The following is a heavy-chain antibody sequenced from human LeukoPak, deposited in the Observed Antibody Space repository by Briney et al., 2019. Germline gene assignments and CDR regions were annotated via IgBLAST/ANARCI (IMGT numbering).Heavy chain of an antibody. CDR1: GTXXXXA. Sequence: GTXXXXAISWVRQAPGQGLEWMGRIIAILGIANYAQKFQGRVTITADKATSTAYMEVSRLRSEDTAVYYCATPLSSGPYDAFDIWGQGTMVTVSS. D-gene: IGHD3-22*01. CDR3: ATPLSSGPYDAFDI. J-gene: IGHJ3*02. V-gene: IGHV1-69*04. CDR2: IIAILGIA.